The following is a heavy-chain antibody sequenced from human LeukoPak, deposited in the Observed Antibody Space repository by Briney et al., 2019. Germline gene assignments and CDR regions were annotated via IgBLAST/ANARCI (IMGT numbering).Heavy chain of an antibody. CDR2: IIPIFGTA. D-gene: IGHD3-10*01. CDR3: APSGGFGEQGVQAAKNYYYYYMDV. J-gene: IGHJ6*03. CDR1: GGTFSSYA. V-gene: IGHV1-69*13. Sequence: GASVKVSCKASGGTFSSYAISWVRQAPGQGLEWMGGIIPIFGTANYAQKFQGRVTITADESTSTAYMELSSLRSEDTAVYYCAPSGGFGEQGVQAAKNYYYYYMDVWGKGTTVTISS.